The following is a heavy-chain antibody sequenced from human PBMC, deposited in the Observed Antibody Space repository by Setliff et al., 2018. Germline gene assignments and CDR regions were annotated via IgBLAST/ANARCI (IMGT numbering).Heavy chain of an antibody. CDR1: GFTFSSYW. J-gene: IGHJ6*03. D-gene: IGHD3-9*01. CDR3: ARDGDILTTYYIYYYYMDV. V-gene: IGHV3-7*03. CDR2: IKQDGGEK. Sequence: GESLKISCAASGFTFSSYWMRWVRQAPGKGLEWVANIKQDGGEKYYVGSVKGRFTISRDKANNLLYLHMSSLRSDDTAVYFCARDGDILTTYYIYYYYMDVWGKGTTVTVSS.